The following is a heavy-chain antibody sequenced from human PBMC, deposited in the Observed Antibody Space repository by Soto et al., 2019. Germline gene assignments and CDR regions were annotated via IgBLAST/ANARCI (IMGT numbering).Heavy chain of an antibody. D-gene: IGHD3-22*01. CDR1: GFTFSSYA. Sequence: EVQLLESGGGLVQPGGSLRLSCAASGFTFSSYAMTWVRQAPGEGLEWVSAITGSGGSTNYVDSVKGRFTISRDNSKNTLYLQMNSLRAVDTAVYYCAKVGYYYDIYDHWYCDLCGRGTLVTVSS. V-gene: IGHV3-23*01. J-gene: IGHJ2*01. CDR3: AKVGYYYDIYDHWYCDL. CDR2: ITGSGGST.